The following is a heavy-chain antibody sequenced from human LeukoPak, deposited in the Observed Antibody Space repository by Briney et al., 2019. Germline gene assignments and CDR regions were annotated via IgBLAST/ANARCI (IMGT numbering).Heavy chain of an antibody. CDR2: LSGGST. CDR1: GFTFSSYA. J-gene: IGHJ4*02. D-gene: IGHD3-22*01. V-gene: IGHV3-23*01. Sequence: GGSLRLSCAASGFTFSSYAMSWVRQAPGKGLEWVSALSGGSTYYADSVKGRFTISRDNAKNTLYLQMNSLRAEDTAVYYCARDRSPYYYDSSGLDYWGQGTLVTVSS. CDR3: ARDRSPYYYDSSGLDY.